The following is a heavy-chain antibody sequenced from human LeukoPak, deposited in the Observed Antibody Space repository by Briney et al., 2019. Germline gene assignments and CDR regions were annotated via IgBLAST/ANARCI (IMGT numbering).Heavy chain of an antibody. V-gene: IGHV4-30-4*01. D-gene: IGHD6-6*01. CDR2: IYYSGST. Sequence: SQTRSLTCTVSGGSISSGDYYWSWIRQPPGKGLEWIGYIYYSGSTYYNPSLKSRVTISVDTSKNQFSLKLSSVTAADTAVYYCARATDAARPSPLGMDVWGQGTPVTVSS. CDR1: GGSISSGDYY. J-gene: IGHJ6*02. CDR3: ARATDAARPSPLGMDV.